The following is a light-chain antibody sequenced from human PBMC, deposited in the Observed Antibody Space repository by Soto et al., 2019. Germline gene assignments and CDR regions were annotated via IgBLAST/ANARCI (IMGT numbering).Light chain of an antibody. CDR3: QQYNNWPIT. J-gene: IGKJ5*01. CDR1: QSVSSN. Sequence: EIVMTQSPATLSVSPGERATLSCSASQSVSSNLDWYQQKPGQAPRLLIYGASTRATGIPARFSDSGSGTEFTLTISSLQSEDFAVYYCQQYNNWPITFGQGTRLEIK. CDR2: GAS. V-gene: IGKV3-15*01.